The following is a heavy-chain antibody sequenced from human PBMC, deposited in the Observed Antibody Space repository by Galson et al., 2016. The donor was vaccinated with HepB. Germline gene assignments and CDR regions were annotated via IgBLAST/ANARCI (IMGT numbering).Heavy chain of an antibody. D-gene: IGHD1-26*01. CDR1: GFTFRNYG. J-gene: IGHJ6*04. V-gene: IGHV3-23*01. CDR3: VQGSTAPAV. Sequence: SLRLSCAASGFTFRNYGMTWVRQAPKKGLEVVSSISRSGGSTDYADSVKGRFTISRDNSKNTLSLQMNSLTADDTAIYYCVQGSTAPAVWGKGATVTVSS. CDR2: ISRSGGST.